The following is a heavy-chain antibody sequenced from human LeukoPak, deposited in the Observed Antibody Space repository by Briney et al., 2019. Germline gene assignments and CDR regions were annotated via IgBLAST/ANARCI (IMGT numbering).Heavy chain of an antibody. D-gene: IGHD6-19*01. J-gene: IGHJ4*02. CDR1: GYTFTSYA. V-gene: IGHV7-4-1*02. Sequence: ASVKVSCKASGYTFTSYAMNWVRQAPGQGLEWMGWINTNTGNPTYAQGFTGRFVFSLDTSVSTAYLQISSLKAEDTAVYYCARGDSSGWYAGDFDYWGQGTLVTVSS. CDR2: INTNTGNP. CDR3: ARGDSSGWYAGDFDY.